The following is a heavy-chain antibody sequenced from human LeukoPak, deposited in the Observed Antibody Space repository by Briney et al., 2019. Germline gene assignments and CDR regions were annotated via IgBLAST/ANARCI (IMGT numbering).Heavy chain of an antibody. D-gene: IGHD3-3*01. CDR1: GFTFSSYE. CDR3: ARQVRDFWSGHRGDYFDY. V-gene: IGHV3-48*03. J-gene: IGHJ4*02. CDR2: ISSSGSTI. Sequence: PGGSLRLSCAASGFTFSSYEMNWVRQAPGKGLEWVSYISSSGSTIYYADSVKGRFTISRDNAKNSLYLQMNSLRAADTAVYYCARQVRDFWSGHRGDYFDYWGQGTLVTVSS.